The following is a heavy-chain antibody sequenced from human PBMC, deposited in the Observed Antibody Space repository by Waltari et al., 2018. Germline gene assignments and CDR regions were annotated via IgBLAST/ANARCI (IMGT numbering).Heavy chain of an antibody. CDR3: ARLSYHIVTGYGWFDP. V-gene: IGHV4-39*01. Sequence: QLQLQESGPGLVKPSETLSLTCTVSGGSIRSELYYWGWIRQPPGKGLEWIGIISYSGSTYYNPSLKSRVTISVDTSKNQFSLKLSSVTAADTAVYYCARLSYHIVTGYGWFDPWGLGTLVTVSS. CDR1: GGSIRSELYY. D-gene: IGHD3-9*01. CDR2: ISYSGST. J-gene: IGHJ5*02.